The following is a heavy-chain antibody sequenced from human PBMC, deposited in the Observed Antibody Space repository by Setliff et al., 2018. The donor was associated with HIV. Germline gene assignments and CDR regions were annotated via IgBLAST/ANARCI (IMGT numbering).Heavy chain of an antibody. J-gene: IGHJ4*02. CDR2: IKSKTDGGTS. D-gene: IGHD5-12*01. CDR1: GFTFSNAW. CDR3: TTDSGTRYDTPVY. Sequence: GGSLRLSCAASGFTFSNAWMNWVRQAPGKGLEWVGRIKSKTDGGTSDYAAPVKGRFTISRDDSKTTLYLQMSSLKTEDTAVYYCTTDSGTRYDTPVYWGQGTLVTVSS. V-gene: IGHV3-15*07.